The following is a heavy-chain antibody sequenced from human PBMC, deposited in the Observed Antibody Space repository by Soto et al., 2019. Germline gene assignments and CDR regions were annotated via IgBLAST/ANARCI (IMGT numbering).Heavy chain of an antibody. CDR3: ARGLQWELLSWFDP. D-gene: IGHD1-26*01. V-gene: IGHV1-8*01. CDR1: GYTFTSYD. Sequence: QVQLVQSGAEVKKPGASVKVSCKASGYTFTSYDINWVRQATGQGLEWMGWMNPNSGNTGYAQKFQVRVTMTRDTSISTAYMELSSLSSEDTAVYYCARGLQWELLSWFDPWGQGTLVTVSS. CDR2: MNPNSGNT. J-gene: IGHJ5*02.